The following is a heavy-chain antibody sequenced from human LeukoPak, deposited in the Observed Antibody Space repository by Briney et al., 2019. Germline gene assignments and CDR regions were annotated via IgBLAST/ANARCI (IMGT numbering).Heavy chain of an antibody. Sequence: ASVKVSCTASGYTFTSYGISWVRQAPGQGLEWMGWINPNSGGTNYAQKFQGRVTMTTDTSTSTAYMELRSLRSDDTAVYYCGRLGYCTGSGCPTSYYNWFDPWGQGTLVTVSS. CDR3: GRLGYCTGSGCPTSYYNWFDP. CDR2: INPNSGGT. D-gene: IGHD2-8*02. V-gene: IGHV1-18*01. CDR1: GYTFTSYG. J-gene: IGHJ5*02.